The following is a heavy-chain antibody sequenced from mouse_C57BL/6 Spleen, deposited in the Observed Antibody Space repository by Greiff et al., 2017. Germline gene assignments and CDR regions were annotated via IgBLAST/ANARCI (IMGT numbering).Heavy chain of an antibody. CDR3: ARSTGTDWYFEV. V-gene: IGHV1-7*01. J-gene: IGHJ1*03. CDR2: INPSSGNT. D-gene: IGHD4-1*01. Sequence: QVQLQQSGADLVKPGASVKLSCKASGYTFTSYWMHWVKQRPGQGLEWIAYINPSSGNTKYNQKFKDKATMTADKSSSTVYMQLTSLTYEDSAVYYGARSTGTDWYFEVWGTGTTVTVAS. CDR1: GYTFTSYW.